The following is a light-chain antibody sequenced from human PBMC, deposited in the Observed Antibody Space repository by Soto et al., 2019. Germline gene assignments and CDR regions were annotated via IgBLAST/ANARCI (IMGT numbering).Light chain of an antibody. V-gene: IGLV2-14*01. CDR3: SSFASTHTYV. Sequence: QSALTQPASVSGSPGQSITISCTGTSSDVAFYNHVSWYQQHPGKAPKLLIYEVNNRPSGVSHRFSCSKSGNTASLTISGIQAEDEADYYCSSFASTHTYVFGTGTKVTV. CDR2: EVN. J-gene: IGLJ1*01. CDR1: SSDVAFYNH.